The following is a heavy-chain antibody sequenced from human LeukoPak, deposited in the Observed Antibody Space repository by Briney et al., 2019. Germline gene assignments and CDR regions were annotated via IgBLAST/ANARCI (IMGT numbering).Heavy chain of an antibody. V-gene: IGHV3-53*01. D-gene: IGHD5-12*01. J-gene: IGHJ4*02. Sequence: GGSLRLSCAASGFTVSSSYMSWDRQAPGKGLEWVSLIYSGGTTYYADSVKGRFTISRDNAKNSLYLQMNSLRAEDTAVYYCARDTSTPFDYWGQGTLVTVSS. CDR1: GFTVSSSY. CDR3: ARDTSTPFDY. CDR2: IYSGGTT.